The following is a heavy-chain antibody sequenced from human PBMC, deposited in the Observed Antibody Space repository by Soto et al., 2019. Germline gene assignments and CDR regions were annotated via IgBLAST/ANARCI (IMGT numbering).Heavy chain of an antibody. J-gene: IGHJ4*02. CDR2: IYLSDSDT. CDR1: GYSFTNYW. V-gene: IGHV5-51*01. CDR3: AILRTSSSPFDY. Sequence: PGESLKISCKVSGYSFTNYWIGWARQMPGKGLEWVGIIYLSDSDTRYSPSSQGQVTMSVDKSITTAYLQWSSLKASDTAMYYCAILRTSSSPFDYWGQGTLVTVSS. D-gene: IGHD2-2*01.